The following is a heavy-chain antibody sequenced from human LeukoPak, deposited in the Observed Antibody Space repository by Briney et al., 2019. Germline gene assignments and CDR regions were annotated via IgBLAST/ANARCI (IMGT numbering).Heavy chain of an antibody. CDR3: AREAIGVPRFSYYMDV. CDR1: GGTFSSYA. J-gene: IGHJ6*03. Sequence: SVKVSCKASGGTFSSYAISWVRQAPGQGLEWMGGIIPIFGTANYAQKFQGRVTITADESTSTAYMELSSPRSEDTAVYYCAREAIGVPRFSYYMDVWGKGTTVTVSS. V-gene: IGHV1-69*01. CDR2: IIPIFGTA. D-gene: IGHD3-16*01.